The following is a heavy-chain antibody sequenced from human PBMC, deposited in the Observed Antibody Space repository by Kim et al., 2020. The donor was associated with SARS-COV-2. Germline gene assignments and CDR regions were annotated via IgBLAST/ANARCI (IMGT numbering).Heavy chain of an antibody. CDR3: ARWGGDVLRAFDM. Sequence: SETLSLTCSVTGVSMNSYAWNWVRLSPEKGLEWIGYRSPGGNTKYNPSLMSRATIAVDPSKNQNSLWVTSVTTADTDVYFCARWGGDVLRAFDMWGQGTLVTVSS. V-gene: IGHV4-59*13. CDR1: GVSMNSYA. CDR2: RSPGGNT. D-gene: IGHD2-21*02. J-gene: IGHJ3*02.